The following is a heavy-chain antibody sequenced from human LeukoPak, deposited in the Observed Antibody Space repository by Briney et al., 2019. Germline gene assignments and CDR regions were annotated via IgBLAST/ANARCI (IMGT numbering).Heavy chain of an antibody. D-gene: IGHD1-26*01. CDR2: INAGNGNT. Sequence: ASVKVSCKASGYTFTSYAVHWVRQAPGQRLEWMGWINAGNGNTKYSQKFQGRVTITRDTSASTAHMELSSLRSEDTAVYYCARGVGATAFDYWGQGTLVTVSS. CDR1: GYTFTSYA. CDR3: ARGVGATAFDY. J-gene: IGHJ4*02. V-gene: IGHV1-3*01.